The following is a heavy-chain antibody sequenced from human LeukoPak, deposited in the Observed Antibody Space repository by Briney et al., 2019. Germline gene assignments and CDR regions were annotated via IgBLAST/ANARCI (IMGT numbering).Heavy chain of an antibody. CDR3: TTDFYYDSSGYYEGADY. V-gene: IGHV3-15*01. Sequence: GGSLRLSCAASGFTFSNAWMSWVRQAPGKGLEWVGRIKSKTDGGTTDYAAPVKGRFTISRDDSKNTLYLQMNSLKTEDTAVYYCTTDFYYDSSGYYEGADYWGQGTLVTDSS. CDR1: GFTFSNAW. J-gene: IGHJ4*02. CDR2: IKSKTDGGTT. D-gene: IGHD3-22*01.